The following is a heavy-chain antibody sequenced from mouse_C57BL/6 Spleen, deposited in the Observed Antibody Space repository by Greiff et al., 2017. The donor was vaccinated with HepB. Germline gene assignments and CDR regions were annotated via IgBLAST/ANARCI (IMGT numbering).Heavy chain of an antibody. CDR3: ARGDYDAPRPMDY. V-gene: IGHV1-53*01. CDR1: GYTFTSYW. Sequence: QVHVKQSGTELVKPGASVKLSCKASGYTFTSYWMHWVKQRPGQGLEWIGNINPSNGGTNYNEKFKSKATLTVDKSSSTAYMQLSSLTSEDSAVYYCARGDYDAPRPMDYWGQGTSVTVSS. CDR2: INPSNGGT. D-gene: IGHD2-4*01. J-gene: IGHJ4*01.